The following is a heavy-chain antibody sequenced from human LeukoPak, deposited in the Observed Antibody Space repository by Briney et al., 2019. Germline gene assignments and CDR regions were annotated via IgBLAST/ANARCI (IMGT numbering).Heavy chain of an antibody. CDR2: IYASGST. D-gene: IGHD3-10*01. J-gene: IGHJ5*02. CDR1: GGSISSYY. Sequence: MASETLSLTCTVSGGSISSYYWSWIRQPPGKGLEWIGYIYASGSTSYNPSPKSRVTLSVDTSKNQFSLKLSSVTAADTAEYYCARHGSIRSPLGPWGQGTLVTVSS. V-gene: IGHV4-4*09. CDR3: ARHGSIRSPLGP.